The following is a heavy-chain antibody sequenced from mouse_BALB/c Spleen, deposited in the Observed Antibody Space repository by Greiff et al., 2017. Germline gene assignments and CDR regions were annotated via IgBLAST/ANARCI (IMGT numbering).Heavy chain of an antibody. V-gene: IGHV1-9*01. J-gene: IGHJ3*01. D-gene: IGHD3-2*01. Sequence: QVQLQQSGAELMKPGASVKISCKATGYTFSSYWIEWVKQRPGHGLEWIGEILPGSGSTNYNEKFKGKATFTADTSSNTAYMQLSSLTSEDSAVYYCARRGTARATSFAYWGQGTLVTVSA. CDR1: GYTFSSYW. CDR3: ARRGTARATSFAY. CDR2: ILPGSGST.